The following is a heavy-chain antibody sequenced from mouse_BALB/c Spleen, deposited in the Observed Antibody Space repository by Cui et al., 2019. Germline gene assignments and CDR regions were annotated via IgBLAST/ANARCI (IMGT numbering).Heavy chain of an antibody. V-gene: IGHV1-72*01. CDR3: ARYDYYGSSYFDY. Sequence: QLNLQQPGPELVEPAASVAPSCKASGYTFTSYWIHWVKQRPGRGLEWIGRIDPNSGGTKYNEKFKSKATLTVDKPSSTAYMQFSSLTSEDSAVYYCARYDYYGSSYFDYWGQGTTLTVSS. CDR1: GYTFTSYW. CDR2: IDPNSGGT. J-gene: IGHJ2*01. D-gene: IGHD1-1*01.